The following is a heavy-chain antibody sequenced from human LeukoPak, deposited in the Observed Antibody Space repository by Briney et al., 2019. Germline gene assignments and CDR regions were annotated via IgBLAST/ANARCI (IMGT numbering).Heavy chain of an antibody. V-gene: IGHV4-59*01. CDR1: GGSINSYY. CDR2: IYYSGST. CDR3: ARGALLWFGDRMEYYFDY. D-gene: IGHD3-10*01. Sequence: PETLSLTCTVSGGSINSYYWTWIRQPPGKGLEWIGYIYYSGSTNYNPSLKSRVTISVDTSKNQFSLKLSSMTAADTAVYYCARGALLWFGDRMEYYFDYWGQGTLLTVSS. J-gene: IGHJ4*02.